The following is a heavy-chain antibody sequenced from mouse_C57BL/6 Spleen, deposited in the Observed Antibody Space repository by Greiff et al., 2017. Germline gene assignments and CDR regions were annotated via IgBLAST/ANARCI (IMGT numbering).Heavy chain of an antibody. CDR1: GFTFSDYG. CDR3: ARRLGQRAIDY. V-gene: IGHV5-17*01. CDR2: ISSGSSTI. Sequence: EVKVEESGGGLVKPGGSLKLSCAASGFTFSDYGMHWVRQAPEKWLEWVAYISSGSSTIYYEDPVKGRFTISRDNAKNTLFQQMTSLRSEDTAMDCCARRLGQRAIDYWGQGTSVTVSS. D-gene: IGHD4-1*01. J-gene: IGHJ4*01.